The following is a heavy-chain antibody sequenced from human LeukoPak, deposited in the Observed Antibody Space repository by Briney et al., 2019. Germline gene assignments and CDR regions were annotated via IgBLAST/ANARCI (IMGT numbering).Heavy chain of an antibody. D-gene: IGHD4-17*01. J-gene: IGHJ4*02. CDR2: LHPDGSSTT. Sequence: GGFLRLSCAASGFSFSSSWLSWVRQAPRKGLEWVADLHPDGSSTTYYVDSVKGRFTVSRDNAKNLGYLQMNNLRVEDTAIYYCARDPHYGALDYWGQGIRVTVSS. CDR3: ARDPHYGALDY. V-gene: IGHV3-7*01. CDR1: GFSFSSSW.